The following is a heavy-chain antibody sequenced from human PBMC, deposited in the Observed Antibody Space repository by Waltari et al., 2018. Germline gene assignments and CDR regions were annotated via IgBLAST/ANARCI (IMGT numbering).Heavy chain of an antibody. D-gene: IGHD3-22*01. J-gene: IGHJ4*02. CDR3: ATGFQTYEYDSSAFYLR. CDR2: INPKGGGV. Sequence: QVQLVQSGAEVKKPGASVKVSCQTSGYTFTDYYIHWVRQAPGQGLEGMGWINPKGGGVKYAQKFQDRVTMTRDTSINTAYLELGRLKSDDTAVFFCATGFQTYEYDSSAFYLRWGQGTLVNVSS. CDR1: GYTFTDYY. V-gene: IGHV1-2*02.